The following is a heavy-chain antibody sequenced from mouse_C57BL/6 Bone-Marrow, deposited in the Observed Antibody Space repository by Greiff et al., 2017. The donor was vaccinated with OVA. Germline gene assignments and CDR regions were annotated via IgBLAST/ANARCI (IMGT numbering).Heavy chain of an antibody. Sequence: QVQLKQSGAELARPGASVKLSCKASGYTFTSYGISWVKQRTGQGLEWIGEIYPRSGNTSYNEKFKGKATLTADKSSSTAYMELRSLTSEDSAVYFCARGVVAPYWYFDVWGTGTTVTVSS. CDR2: IYPRSGNT. V-gene: IGHV1-81*01. CDR3: ARGVVAPYWYFDV. CDR1: GYTFTSYG. J-gene: IGHJ1*03. D-gene: IGHD1-1*01.